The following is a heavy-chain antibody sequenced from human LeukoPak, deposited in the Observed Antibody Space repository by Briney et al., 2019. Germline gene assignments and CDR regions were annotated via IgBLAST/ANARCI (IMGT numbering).Heavy chain of an antibody. CDR3: ARHGPIGPKRGYFDY. Sequence: SETLSLTCSDSGGSITNYYWSWLRQSPGKGLEGIAYLHENGDTNYNPSLKSRVTISADMSKIQFSLKLSSVTAADTAVYYCARHGPIGPKRGYFDYWGQGTLVTVSS. V-gene: IGHV4-59*08. J-gene: IGHJ4*02. CDR2: LHENGDT. CDR1: GGSITNYY. D-gene: IGHD1-26*01.